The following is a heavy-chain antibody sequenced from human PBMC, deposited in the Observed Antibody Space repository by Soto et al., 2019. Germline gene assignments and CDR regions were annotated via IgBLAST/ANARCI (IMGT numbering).Heavy chain of an antibody. CDR2: INHSGST. CDR3: ARAHPYYYDSSGYREHDAFDI. J-gene: IGHJ3*02. V-gene: IGHV4-34*01. D-gene: IGHD3-22*01. Sequence: SETLSLTCAVYGGSFSGYYWSWIRQPPGKGLEWIGEINHSGSTNYNPSLKSRVTISVDTSKNQFSLKLSSVTAADTAVYYCARAHPYYYDSSGYREHDAFDIWGQGTMVT. CDR1: GGSFSGYY.